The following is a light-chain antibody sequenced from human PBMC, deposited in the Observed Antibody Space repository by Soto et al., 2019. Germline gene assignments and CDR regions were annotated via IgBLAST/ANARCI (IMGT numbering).Light chain of an antibody. Sequence: QSVLTQPPSASGTPGQRVTISCSGSSSNIGRNYVYWYQQLPGTAPKLLIYRNDQRPSGVPDRFSGSKSGTSDSLAISGPRSEDEADYYCATWDDSLSGVIFGGGTKLTVL. CDR3: ATWDDSLSGVI. J-gene: IGLJ2*01. CDR2: RND. V-gene: IGLV1-47*01. CDR1: SSNIGRNY.